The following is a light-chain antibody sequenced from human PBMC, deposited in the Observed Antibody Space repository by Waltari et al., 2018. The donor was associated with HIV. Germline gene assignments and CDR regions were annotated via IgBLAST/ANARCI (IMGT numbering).Light chain of an antibody. V-gene: IGKV1-9*01. Sequence: DIQLTQSPSFLSASVGDKVTITGRAIRGISRYLAWHQQKPGKAPKLLSYSASTLQRAVPSRFSGRGSVTEFALTISVLQPEDFATYFCQFLDTYPLFSGGPKVEVK. CDR1: RGISRY. CDR3: QFLDTYPL. J-gene: IGKJ4*01. CDR2: SAS.